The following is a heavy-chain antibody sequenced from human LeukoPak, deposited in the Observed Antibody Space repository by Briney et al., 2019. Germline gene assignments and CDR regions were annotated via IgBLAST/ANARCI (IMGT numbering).Heavy chain of an antibody. V-gene: IGHV4-39*01. J-gene: IGHJ4*02. D-gene: IGHD3-3*01. Sequence: SETLSLTCTVSGGSISSSSYYWGWIRKPPGKGLEWIGSIYYSGSTYYNPSLKSRVTITVDTSKNQFSLKLSSVTAADTAVYYCAGVTIFGVVIMSLFDYWGQGTLVTVSS. CDR2: IYYSGST. CDR3: AGVTIFGVVIMSLFDY. CDR1: GGSISSSSYY.